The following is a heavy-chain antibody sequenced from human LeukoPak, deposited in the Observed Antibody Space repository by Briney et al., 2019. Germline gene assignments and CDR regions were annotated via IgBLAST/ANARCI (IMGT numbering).Heavy chain of an antibody. D-gene: IGHD4-11*01. CDR3: VKDDYCSIPGCVIDALVV. CDR2: VSRRGQNT. CDR1: GFPFGDSA. J-gene: IGHJ3*01. V-gene: IGHV3-23*01. Sequence: GGSLRLSCAASGFPFGDSAMTWVRQVPGGGLQWVSTVSRRGQNTYYADSVKGRFTISRDDNKGMLYPQMNSLRAEDTAMYYCVKDDYCSIPGCVIDALVVWGQGTVVTVSS.